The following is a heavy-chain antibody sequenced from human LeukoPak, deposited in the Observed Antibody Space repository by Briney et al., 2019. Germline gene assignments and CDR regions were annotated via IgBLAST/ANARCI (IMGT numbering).Heavy chain of an antibody. V-gene: IGHV3-30-3*01. J-gene: IGHJ6*02. CDR2: MSFDGTHI. CDR3: ARCSGYGMDV. D-gene: IGHD3-10*02. Sequence: GGSLRLSCAASGFTFSSYAMHWIRQAPGKGLEWVAVMSFDGTHIYYAGSVKGRFTISRDNSKNTLNLQMNSLRAEDTAVYYCARCSGYGMDVWGQGTTVTVSS. CDR1: GFTFSSYA.